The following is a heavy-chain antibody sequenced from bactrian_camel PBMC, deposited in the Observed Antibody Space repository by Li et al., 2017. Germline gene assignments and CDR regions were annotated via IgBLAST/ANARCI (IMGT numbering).Heavy chain of an antibody. J-gene: IGHJ4*01. V-gene: IGHV3S40*01. CDR3: AAGFLADLGV. Sequence: LVESGGGLVLPGGSLTLSCAASGFIFGNYDMSWVRQVPGKGLEWVASLNHGGDVTVYADSAKGRFTISRDNAKNTLYLQMNSLKIEDTSAYYCAAGFLADLGVWGPGTQVTVS. CDR1: GFIFGNYD. CDR2: LNHGGDVT. D-gene: IGHD3*01.